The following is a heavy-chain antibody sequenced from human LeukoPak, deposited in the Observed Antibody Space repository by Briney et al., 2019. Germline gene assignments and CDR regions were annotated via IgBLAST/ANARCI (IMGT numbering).Heavy chain of an antibody. CDR2: VYYTGST. D-gene: IGHD6-13*01. J-gene: IGHJ5*02. Sequence: SETLSLTCSVSGGSINNYFWNWLRQPPGRGLEWIGHVYYTGSTRCNPSLKSRVFISIDTSMNQFSLKLSSVTAADTAVYYCARRARAEADTSPDNWIDPWGQGTLVTVSS. CDR1: GGSINNYF. CDR3: ARRARAEADTSPDNWIDP. V-gene: IGHV4-59*08.